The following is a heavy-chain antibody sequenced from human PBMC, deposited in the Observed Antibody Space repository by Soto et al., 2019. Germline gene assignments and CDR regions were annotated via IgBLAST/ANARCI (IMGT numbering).Heavy chain of an antibody. V-gene: IGHV3-48*02. Sequence: EVQLVEYGGGLVQPGGSLRLSCAGSGFIFSSYSMTWVRQAPGKGFEWLSYISRGGTTIDYADSVKGRFTVTRDNVRNSVYLQMNSLRDEDTGVYYCASMFFGQEDWGPGTLVT. CDR3: ASMFFGQED. CDR2: ISRGGTTI. J-gene: IGHJ4*02. D-gene: IGHD3-10*02. CDR1: GFIFSSYS.